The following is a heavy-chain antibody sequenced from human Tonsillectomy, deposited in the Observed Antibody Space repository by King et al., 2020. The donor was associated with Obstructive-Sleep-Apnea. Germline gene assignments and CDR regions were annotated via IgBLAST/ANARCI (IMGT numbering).Heavy chain of an antibody. V-gene: IGHV1-18*01. Sequence: QLVQSGAEVKKPGASVKVSCKASGYTFTSYGISWVRQAPGQGLEWMGWISAYNGNTNYAQKLQGRVTMTTDTSTSTAYMELRILRSDDTAVYYLARSFSTADYYGSFDPWRQGTLVTVSS. J-gene: IGHJ5*02. CDR1: GYTFTSYG. CDR3: ARSFSTADYYGSFDP. CDR2: ISAYNGNT. D-gene: IGHD3-10*01.